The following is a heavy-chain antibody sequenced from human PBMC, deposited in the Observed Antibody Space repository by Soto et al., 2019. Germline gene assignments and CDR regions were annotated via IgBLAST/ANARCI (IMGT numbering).Heavy chain of an antibody. CDR3: AKVSSERFLEWLLYFDY. Sequence: GGSLRLSCAASGFIFSNYAMSWVRQAPGKGLEWVSTISSSGGNTYYAASVKGRFTISRDNSKNTLYLQMDSLRGEDTAVYYCAKVSSERFLEWLLYFDYWGQGTLVTVSS. CDR2: ISSSGGNT. D-gene: IGHD3-3*01. J-gene: IGHJ4*02. V-gene: IGHV3-23*01. CDR1: GFIFSNYA.